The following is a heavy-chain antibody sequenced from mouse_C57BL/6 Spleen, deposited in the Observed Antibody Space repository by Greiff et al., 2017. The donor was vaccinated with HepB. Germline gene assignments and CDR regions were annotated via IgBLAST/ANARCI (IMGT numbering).Heavy chain of an antibody. J-gene: IGHJ4*01. CDR1: GFTFSSYA. Sequence: EVKLVESGGGLVKPGGSLKLSCAASGFTFSSYAMSWVRQTPEKRLEWVATISDGGSYTYYPDNVKGRFTISRDNAKNNLYLQMSHLKSEDTAMYYCARERDSRGAMDYWGQGTSVTVSS. CDR3: ARERDSRGAMDY. V-gene: IGHV5-4*01. CDR2: ISDGGSYT.